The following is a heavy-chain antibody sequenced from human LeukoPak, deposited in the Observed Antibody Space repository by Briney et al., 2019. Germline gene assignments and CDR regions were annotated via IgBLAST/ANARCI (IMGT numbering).Heavy chain of an antibody. CDR3: ARRSGGKPFDY. D-gene: IGHD2-15*01. V-gene: IGHV4-39*01. CDR2: IYYSGST. J-gene: IGHJ4*02. Sequence: KASETLSLTCTVSGASISPYYWSWIRQPPGKGLEWIGTIYYSGSTYYNPSLKSRVTLSVDTSKSQFSLKLSSVTAADTAVYYCARRSGGKPFDYWGQGTLVTVSS. CDR1: GASISPYY.